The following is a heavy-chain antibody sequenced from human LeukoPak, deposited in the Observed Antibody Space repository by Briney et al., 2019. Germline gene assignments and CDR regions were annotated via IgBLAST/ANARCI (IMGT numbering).Heavy chain of an antibody. V-gene: IGHV3-21*01. CDR3: ASSGQLGTYNFFDP. Sequence: GGSLRLSCAASGFTFSTYSMNWVRQAPGKGLEWVSSIRSGSSYIYYADSVKGRFTISRDNAKNSLYLQMNSLRAEDTAVYYCASSGQLGTYNFFDPWGQGTLVTVSS. J-gene: IGHJ5*02. CDR1: GFTFSTYS. CDR2: IRSGSSYI. D-gene: IGHD6-13*01.